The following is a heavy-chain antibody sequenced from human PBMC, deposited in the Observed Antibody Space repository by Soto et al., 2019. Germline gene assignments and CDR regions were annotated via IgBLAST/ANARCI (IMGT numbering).Heavy chain of an antibody. CDR1: GGTFSSHA. V-gene: IGHV1-69*01. Sequence: SGGTFSSHAISWVRQAPGQGLEWMGGIIPMFATPNYAEKFQGRLSITADESTTTVYMQLSSLRSQDTAVYYCARQFDYDSSGHYYAYWGQGTLVTVSS. CDR3: ARQFDYDSSGHYYAY. D-gene: IGHD3-22*01. CDR2: IIPMFATP. J-gene: IGHJ4*02.